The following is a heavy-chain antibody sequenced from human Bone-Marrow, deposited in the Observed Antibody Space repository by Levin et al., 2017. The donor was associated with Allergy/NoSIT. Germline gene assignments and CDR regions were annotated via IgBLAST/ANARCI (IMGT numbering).Heavy chain of an antibody. J-gene: IGHJ6*02. D-gene: IGHD6-13*01. CDR2: IWYDGSNK. V-gene: IGHV3-33*01. CDR1: GFTFSSYG. Sequence: PGGSLRLSCAASGFTFSSYGMHWVRQAPGKGLEWVAVIWYDGSNKYYADSVKGRFTISRDNSKNTLYLQMNSLRAEDTAVYYCARDQGIRSWPSGPDRNYYYYGMDVWGQGTTVTVSS. CDR3: ARDQGIRSWPSGPDRNYYYYGMDV.